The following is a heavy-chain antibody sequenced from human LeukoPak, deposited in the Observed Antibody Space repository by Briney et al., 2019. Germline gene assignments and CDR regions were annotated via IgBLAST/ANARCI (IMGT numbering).Heavy chain of an antibody. V-gene: IGHV1-2*02. CDR1: GYTFTGYY. D-gene: IGHD4-17*01. J-gene: IGHJ4*02. CDR2: INPNSGGT. CDR3: ARGKVSTVTTFDY. Sequence: GESLKISCKASGYTFTGYYMHWVRQAPGQGLEWMGWINPNSGGTNFAQKFQGRITMTRDTSISTAYMELSRLISDDTAVYYCARGKVSTVTTFDYWGQGTLVTVSS.